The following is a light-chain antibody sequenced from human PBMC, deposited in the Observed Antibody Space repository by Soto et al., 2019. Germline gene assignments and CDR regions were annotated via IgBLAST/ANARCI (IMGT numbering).Light chain of an antibody. CDR2: KAS. CDR3: QHYNSYSEA. Sequence: DIQMTQSPSTLSGSVGDGVAITFRASQTISSWLAWYQQKPGKAPKLLIYKASTLKSGVPSRFSGSGSGTEFTLTISSLQPDDFATYYCQHYNSYSEAFGQGTRLEIK. J-gene: IGKJ5*01. V-gene: IGKV1-5*03. CDR1: QTISSW.